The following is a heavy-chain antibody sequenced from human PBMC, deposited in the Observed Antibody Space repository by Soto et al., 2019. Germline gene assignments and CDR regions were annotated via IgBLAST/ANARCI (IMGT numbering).Heavy chain of an antibody. CDR3: TRSTRGDGVVIIRYYYYYGMDV. CDR1: GGTFSSYA. J-gene: IGHJ6*02. D-gene: IGHD3-3*01. Sequence: SVKVSCKASGGTFSSYAISWVRQAPGQGLEWMGGIIPIFGTANYAQKFQGRVTITADESTSTAYMELSSLRSEDTAVYYCTRSTRGDGVVIIRYYYYYGMDVWGQGTTVTVSS. CDR2: IIPIFGTA. V-gene: IGHV1-69*13.